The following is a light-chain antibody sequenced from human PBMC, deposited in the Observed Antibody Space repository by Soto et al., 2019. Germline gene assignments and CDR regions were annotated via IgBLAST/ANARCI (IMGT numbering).Light chain of an antibody. V-gene: IGKV1-5*03. Sequence: DIQMTQSPSTLSASVRDRVTITCRASQSISSWLAWYQQKPGKAPKLLIYKASSLESEVPSRFSGRGSGTEXXXTXXXLQPDDFATYYCQQYNSYSWTFGQGTKVEIK. CDR2: KAS. CDR3: QQYNSYSWT. CDR1: QSISSW. J-gene: IGKJ1*01.